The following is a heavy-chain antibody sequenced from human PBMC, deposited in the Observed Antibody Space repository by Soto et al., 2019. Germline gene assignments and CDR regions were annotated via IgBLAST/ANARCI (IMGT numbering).Heavy chain of an antibody. CDR2: IYCDDVK. CDR3: EHRHRDESDGGNYPRKIDY. V-gene: IGHV2-5*02. D-gene: IGHD2-21*01. Sequence: GPTLVNPTQTLTLTCTLAGVSLSTSAVGVVWIREPRGKGLEWLAGIYCDDVKRYRPALERRLNITQDTSINQVVLRLANVDPADQGTYFCEHRHRDESDGGNYPRKIDYCGQ. J-gene: IGHJ4*02. CDR1: GVSLSTSAVG.